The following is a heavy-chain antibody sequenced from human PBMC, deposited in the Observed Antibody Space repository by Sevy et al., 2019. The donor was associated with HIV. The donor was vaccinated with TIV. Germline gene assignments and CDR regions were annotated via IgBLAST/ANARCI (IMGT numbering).Heavy chain of an antibody. CDR2: IRSKTYGGTT. CDR1: GFTFGDYA. D-gene: IGHD2-21*01. V-gene: IGHV3-49*03. CDR3: TRVQGTISAYFYFGMDV. J-gene: IGHJ6*02. Sequence: GGSLRLSCTGSGFTFGDYAVSWLRQAPGKGLEWVGFIRSKTYGGTTEYVASVKGRFTISREESKSIAYLQMNSLKIEDTAVYYCTRVQGTISAYFYFGMDVWGQGTTVTVSS.